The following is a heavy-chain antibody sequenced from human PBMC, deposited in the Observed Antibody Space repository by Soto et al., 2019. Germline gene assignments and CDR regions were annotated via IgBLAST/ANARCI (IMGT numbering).Heavy chain of an antibody. CDR1: GFTFSSYA. CDR2: ISGSGGST. CDR3: AKDPFPGYSSSWYDNYFDY. V-gene: IGHV3-23*01. Sequence: GGSLRLSCAASGFTFSSYAMSWVRQAPGKGLEWVSAISGSGGSTYYADSVKGRFTISRDNSKNTLYLQMNSLRAKDTAVYYCAKDPFPGYSSSWYDNYFDYWGQGTLVTVSS. D-gene: IGHD6-13*01. J-gene: IGHJ4*02.